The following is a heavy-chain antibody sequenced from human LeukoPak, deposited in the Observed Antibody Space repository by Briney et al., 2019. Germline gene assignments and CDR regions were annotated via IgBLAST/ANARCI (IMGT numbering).Heavy chain of an antibody. Sequence: SETLSLTCTVSGASLSRDTYFWGWIRQSPEKGLEWIGSIDSSGTTHYNSSLKSRVVISVDTSRNEVSLNLTSVTSADTAVYYCARGHRGWFDPWGQGTLVTVSS. V-gene: IGHV4-39*02. J-gene: IGHJ5*02. CDR3: ARGHRGWFDP. CDR1: GASLSRDTYF. CDR2: IDSSGTT.